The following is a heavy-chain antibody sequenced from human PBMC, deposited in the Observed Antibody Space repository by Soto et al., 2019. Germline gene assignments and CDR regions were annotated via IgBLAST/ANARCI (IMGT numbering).Heavy chain of an antibody. D-gene: IGHD3-10*01. CDR1: GGSISGGEDY. V-gene: IGHV4-30-4*01. CDR2: IYNNEST. CDR3: ARDGYASGSLFVFEI. J-gene: IGHJ3*02. Sequence: QVQLQESGPGLVKPSQTLSLICSVSGGSISGGEDYWSWIRQPPGKGLEWIGYIYNNESTDYNPSLKSRSSMSVDTSKNQFSLKLTSVTAADTAVYYCARDGYASGSLFVFEIWGQGTSVIVSS.